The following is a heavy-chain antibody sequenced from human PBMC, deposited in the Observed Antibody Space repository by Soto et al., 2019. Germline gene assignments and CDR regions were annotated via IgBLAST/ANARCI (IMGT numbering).Heavy chain of an antibody. CDR2: IYYSGST. CDR1: GGSISSSSYY. J-gene: IGHJ5*02. CDR3: ARDYGDYAGRFDP. V-gene: IGHV4-39*02. D-gene: IGHD4-17*01. Sequence: SETLSLTCTVPGGSISSSSYYWGWIRQPPGKGLEWIGSIYYSGSTYYNPSLKSRVTISVDTSKNQFSLKLSSVTAADTAVYYCARDYGDYAGRFDPWGQGTLVTVS.